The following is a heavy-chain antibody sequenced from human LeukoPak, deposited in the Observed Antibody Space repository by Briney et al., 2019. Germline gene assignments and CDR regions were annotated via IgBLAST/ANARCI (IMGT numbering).Heavy chain of an antibody. CDR3: ARGRDDYVWGSYRHNWLDP. CDR1: GGSFSGYY. V-gene: IGHV4-34*01. D-gene: IGHD3-16*02. J-gene: IGHJ5*02. Sequence: SETLSLTCAVYGGSFSGYYWSWIRQPPGEGLEWIGEINHSGSTNYNPSLKSRVTISVDTSKNQFSLKLSSVTAADTAVYYCARGRDDYVWGSYRHNWLDPWGQGTLVTVSS. CDR2: INHSGST.